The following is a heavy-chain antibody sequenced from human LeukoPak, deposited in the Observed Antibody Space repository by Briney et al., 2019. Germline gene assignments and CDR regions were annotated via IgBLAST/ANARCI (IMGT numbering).Heavy chain of an antibody. Sequence: GGSLRLSCATSGFTFGSHAMSWVRQAPGKGLEWVSSISAGGGGTSYADSVKGRITISRDNSKNTAYLQMNSLRAEDTAVYFCVKTFQYSSNWYDYWGQGTLVTVSS. D-gene: IGHD6-6*01. V-gene: IGHV3-23*01. J-gene: IGHJ5*01. CDR2: ISAGGGGT. CDR1: GFTFGSHA. CDR3: VKTFQYSSNWYDY.